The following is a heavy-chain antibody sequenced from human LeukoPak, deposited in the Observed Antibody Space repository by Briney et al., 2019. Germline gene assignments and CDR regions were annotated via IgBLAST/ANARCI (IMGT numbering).Heavy chain of an antibody. J-gene: IGHJ2*01. CDR2: IYYSGTT. D-gene: IGHD1-26*01. Sequence: SETLSLTCTVSGGSISIGGYYWSWIRQHPGKGLEWIGYIYYSGTTYYNPSLRSRVAISVDTSKNQFALKLNTVTAADTAVYYCARTGELVGFFDLWGRGTLVTVSS. CDR1: GGSISIGGYY. CDR3: ARTGELVGFFDL. V-gene: IGHV4-31*03.